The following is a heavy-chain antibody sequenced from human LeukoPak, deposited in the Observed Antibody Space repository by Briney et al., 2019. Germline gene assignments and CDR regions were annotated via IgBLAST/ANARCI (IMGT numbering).Heavy chain of an antibody. CDR1: GFIFRNYA. Sequence: PGGSLRLSCAASGFIFRNYAMHWVRQAPGKGLEWVAVISYDASNKYYTDSVKGRFTISRDNSKNTLYLQMNSLRAEDTAVYYCARDLTMVRGVINWFDPWGQGTLVTVSS. D-gene: IGHD3-10*01. CDR3: ARDLTMVRGVINWFDP. J-gene: IGHJ5*02. CDR2: ISYDASNK. V-gene: IGHV3-30-3*01.